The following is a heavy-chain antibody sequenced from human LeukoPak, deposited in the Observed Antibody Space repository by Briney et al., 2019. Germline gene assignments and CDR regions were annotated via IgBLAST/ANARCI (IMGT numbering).Heavy chain of an antibody. CDR1: GYTFTGYY. J-gene: IGHJ1*01. V-gene: IGHV1-2*02. Sequence: ASVKVSCKASGYTFTGYYMHWVRQAPGQGLEWMGWINPNSGGTNYAQKFQGRVTMTRDTSISTAYMELSRLRSDDTAVYYCASISPTNAEYFQHRGQGTLVTVSS. CDR3: ASISPTNAEYFQH. CDR2: INPNSGGT. D-gene: IGHD3-9*01.